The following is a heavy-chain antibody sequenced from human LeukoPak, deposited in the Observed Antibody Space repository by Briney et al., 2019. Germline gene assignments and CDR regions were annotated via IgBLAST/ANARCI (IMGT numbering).Heavy chain of an antibody. CDR1: GGSISSYY. Sequence: SETLSLTCTVSGGSISSYYWSWIRQPPGKGLEWIGYIYYSGCTNYNPSLKSRVTISVDTSKNQFSLKLSSVTAADTAVYYCARGTWYFDFWGPGTLVTVSS. J-gene: IGHJ2*01. V-gene: IGHV4-59*01. CDR2: IYYSGCT. CDR3: ARGTWYFDF.